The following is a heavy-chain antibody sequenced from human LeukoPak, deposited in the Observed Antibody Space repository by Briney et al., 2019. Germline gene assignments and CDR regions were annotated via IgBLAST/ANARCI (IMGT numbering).Heavy chain of an antibody. D-gene: IGHD6-13*01. CDR2: ISYDGSNK. V-gene: IGHV3-30*18. Sequence: GRSLRLSCAASGFTFSSYGMHWVRQAPGKGLEWVAVISYDGSNKYYADSVKGRFTISRDNSKNTLYLQMNSLRAEDTAVYYCAKDQEQSSSWYYYYYGMDVWGQGTTVTVSS. J-gene: IGHJ6*02. CDR3: AKDQEQSSSWYYYYYGMDV. CDR1: GFTFSSYG.